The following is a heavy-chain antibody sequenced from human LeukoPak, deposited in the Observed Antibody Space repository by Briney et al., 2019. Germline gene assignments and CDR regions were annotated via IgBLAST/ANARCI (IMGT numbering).Heavy chain of an antibody. CDR2: INHSGST. D-gene: IGHD1-26*01. J-gene: IGHJ4*02. CDR1: GGSISSYY. Sequence: SETLSLTCTVSGGSISSYYWSWIRQPPGRGLEWIGEINHSGSTNYNPSLKSRVTISVDTSKNQFSLKLSSVTAADTAVYYCARRQHEWELLNPPFDYWGQATLVTVSS. CDR3: ARRQHEWELLNPPFDY. V-gene: IGHV4-34*01.